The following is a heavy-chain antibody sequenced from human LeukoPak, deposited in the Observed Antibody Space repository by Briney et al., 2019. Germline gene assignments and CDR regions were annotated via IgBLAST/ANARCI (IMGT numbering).Heavy chain of an antibody. D-gene: IGHD1-26*01. Sequence: GGSLRLSCAASGFTFSTYIMNWVRQTPGKGLEWVSSIGTSTSYIYYADSVKGRFTISRDNAKNSLYLQMNSLGAEDTAVYYCARAVGATDYWGQGTLVTVSS. V-gene: IGHV3-21*01. CDR3: ARAVGATDY. CDR1: GFTFSTYI. CDR2: IGTSTSYI. J-gene: IGHJ4*02.